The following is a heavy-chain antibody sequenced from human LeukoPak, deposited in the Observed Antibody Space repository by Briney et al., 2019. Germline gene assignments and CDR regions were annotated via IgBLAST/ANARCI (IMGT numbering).Heavy chain of an antibody. J-gene: IGHJ6*03. CDR1: GYTFTSYD. Sequence: ASVKVSCKASGYTFTSYDINWVRQATGQGLEWMGWMNPNSGNTGYAQKFQGRVTITRNTSISTAYMELSSLRSEDTAVYYCARGGLVGATQGYYYYMDVWGKGTTVTVSS. CDR2: MNPNSGNT. D-gene: IGHD1-26*01. V-gene: IGHV1-8*03. CDR3: ARGGLVGATQGYYYYMDV.